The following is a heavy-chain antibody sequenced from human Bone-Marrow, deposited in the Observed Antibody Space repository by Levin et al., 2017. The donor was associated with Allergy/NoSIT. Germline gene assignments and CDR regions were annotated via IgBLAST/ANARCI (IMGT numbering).Heavy chain of an antibody. D-gene: IGHD1-7*01. J-gene: IGHJ6*02. Sequence: GGSLRLSCAASGFTFTRNAMSWVRQAPGKGLEWVSAISASGGSTYNTDSVKGRFTISRDNIKNMMYLQLNSLRAEDTAVYYCAKSSAYYYFYGMDVWGQGTTVTVSS. CDR2: ISASGGST. V-gene: IGHV3-23*01. CDR1: GFTFTRNA. CDR3: AKSSAYYYFYGMDV.